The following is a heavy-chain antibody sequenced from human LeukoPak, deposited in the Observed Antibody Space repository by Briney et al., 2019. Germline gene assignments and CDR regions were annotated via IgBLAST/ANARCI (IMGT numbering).Heavy chain of an antibody. D-gene: IGHD3-22*01. J-gene: IGHJ4*02. Sequence: AGGSLRLSCAASGFTFSSYAMSWVRQAPGKGLEWVSAISGSGGSTYYADSVKGRFTISRDNSKNTLYLQMNSLRAEDTAVYYCAKQSDPYYYDSSLDYWGQGTLVTVSS. CDR1: GFTFSSYA. CDR2: ISGSGGST. CDR3: AKQSDPYYYDSSLDY. V-gene: IGHV3-23*01.